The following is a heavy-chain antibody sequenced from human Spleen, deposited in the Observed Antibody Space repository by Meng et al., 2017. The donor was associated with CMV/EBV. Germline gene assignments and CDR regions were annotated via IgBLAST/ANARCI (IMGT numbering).Heavy chain of an antibody. Sequence: SVKVSCKASGGTLNDHAISWVRQAPGQGLEWMGGIIPILKTLDYAEQFQGRVTITADKSTSTAYMELSSLRSEDTAVYYCASSSSSSWSLPWDYWGQGTLVTVSS. CDR3: ASSSSSSWSLPWDY. V-gene: IGHV1-69*10. CDR1: GGTLNDHA. D-gene: IGHD6-13*01. J-gene: IGHJ4*02. CDR2: IIPILKTL.